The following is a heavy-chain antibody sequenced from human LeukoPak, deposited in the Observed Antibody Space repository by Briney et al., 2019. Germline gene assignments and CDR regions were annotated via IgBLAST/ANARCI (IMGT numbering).Heavy chain of an antibody. CDR1: GFTFSSYS. CDR2: ISSSSSYI. D-gene: IGHD3-3*01. Sequence: GGSLRLSCAASGFTFSSYSMNWVRQAPGKGLEWVSSISSSSSYIYYADSVKDRFTISRDNAKNSLYLQMNSLRAEDTAVYYCARDSYDFWSGQNWFDPWGQGTLVTVSS. V-gene: IGHV3-21*01. CDR3: ARDSYDFWSGQNWFDP. J-gene: IGHJ5*02.